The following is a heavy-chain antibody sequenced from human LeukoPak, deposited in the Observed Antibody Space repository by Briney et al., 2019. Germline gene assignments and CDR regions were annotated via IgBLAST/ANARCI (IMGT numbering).Heavy chain of an antibody. V-gene: IGHV4-39*07. J-gene: IGHJ3*02. CDR3: ARDRARAFDI. CDR2: IYYSGST. Sequence: SETLSLTCTVSGGSISSSSYYWGWIRRPPGKGLEWIGSIYYSGSTYYNPSLKSRVTISVDTSKNQFSLKLSSVTAADTAVYYCARDRARAFDIWGQGTMVIVSS. CDR1: GGSISSSSYY. D-gene: IGHD3-10*01.